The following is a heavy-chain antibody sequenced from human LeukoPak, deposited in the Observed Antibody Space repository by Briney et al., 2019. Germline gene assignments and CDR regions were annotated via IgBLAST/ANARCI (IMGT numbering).Heavy chain of an antibody. D-gene: IGHD6-19*01. Sequence: PGGSLRFSCAASGFAFRSFAMHWVRQAPGKGLDWVAVISHDGSSDYYSPSLRGRFTISRDTSKNTLYLQMNRLRPDDTATYYCARMSASGRTNGAFDVWGRGTMVTVSS. CDR3: ARMSASGRTNGAFDV. CDR1: GFAFRSFA. J-gene: IGHJ3*01. CDR2: ISHDGSSD. V-gene: IGHV3-30-3*01.